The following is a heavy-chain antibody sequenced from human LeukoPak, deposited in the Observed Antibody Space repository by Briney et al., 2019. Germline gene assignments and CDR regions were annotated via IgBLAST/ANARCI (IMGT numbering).Heavy chain of an antibody. Sequence: SQTLSLTCTVSGGSISSGSYYWSWIRQPAGKGLEWIGRIYTGGSTNYNPSLKSRVTISVDTSKNQFSLKLSSVTAADTAVYYCARASYDTPFDYWGQGTLVTVSS. J-gene: IGHJ4*02. CDR2: IYTGGST. CDR3: ARASYDTPFDY. D-gene: IGHD3-22*01. CDR1: GGSISSGSYY. V-gene: IGHV4-61*02.